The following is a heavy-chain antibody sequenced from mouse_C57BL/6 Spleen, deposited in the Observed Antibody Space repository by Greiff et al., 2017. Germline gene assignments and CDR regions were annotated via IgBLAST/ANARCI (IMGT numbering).Heavy chain of an antibody. Sequence: EVQLKQSGPELVKPGASVKISCKASGYSFTDYNMNWVKQSNGKSLEWIGVINPNYGTTSYNQKFKGKATLTVDHSSSTAYMQLNSLTSEDSAVKYCARWITTGVGGYYFDYWGQGTTLTVSS. CDR2: INPNYGTT. D-gene: IGHD1-1*01. V-gene: IGHV1-39*01. J-gene: IGHJ2*01. CDR1: GYSFTDYN. CDR3: ARWITTGVGGYYFDY.